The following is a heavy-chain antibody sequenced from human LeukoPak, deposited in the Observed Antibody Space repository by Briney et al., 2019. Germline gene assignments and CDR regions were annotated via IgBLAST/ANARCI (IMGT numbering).Heavy chain of an antibody. Sequence: GGSLRLSCAASGFSFSSYGMTWVRQAPGKGLEWMTFISYDGTYKYYADSVKGRFTISRDNSKNTLYLQMNSLRAEDTAVYYCAKAVGDTREWFDPWGQGTLVTVSS. CDR3: AKAVGDTREWFDP. J-gene: IGHJ5*02. D-gene: IGHD1-26*01. CDR2: ISYDGTYK. CDR1: GFSFSSYG. V-gene: IGHV3-30*18.